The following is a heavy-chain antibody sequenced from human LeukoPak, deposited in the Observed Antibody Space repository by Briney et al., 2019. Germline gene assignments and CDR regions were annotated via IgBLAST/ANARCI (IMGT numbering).Heavy chain of an antibody. Sequence: ASVKVSCKASGYTFTGYYMHWVRQAPGQGLEWMGWINPNSGGTNYAQKFQGRVTMTRDTSISTAYMEPRSLRSDDTAVYYCARADGATAVSDYWGQGTLVTVSS. D-gene: IGHD1-26*01. CDR3: ARADGATAVSDY. CDR2: INPNSGGT. V-gene: IGHV1-2*02. CDR1: GYTFTGYY. J-gene: IGHJ4*02.